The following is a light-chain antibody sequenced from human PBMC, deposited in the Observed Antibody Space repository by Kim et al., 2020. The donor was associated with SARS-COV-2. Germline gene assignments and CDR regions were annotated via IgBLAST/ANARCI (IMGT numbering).Light chain of an antibody. CDR3: QAWDSGSMV. CDR2: QDN. V-gene: IGLV3-1*01. Sequence: YELTQPPSVSVSPGQTASITCSGDKLGNKYVCWYQLKPGQSPVLVIHQDNKRPSGIPERFSGSNSGNTATLTISGTQAMDESDFYCQAWDSGSMVFGGGTQLTVL. CDR1: KLGNKY. J-gene: IGLJ2*01.